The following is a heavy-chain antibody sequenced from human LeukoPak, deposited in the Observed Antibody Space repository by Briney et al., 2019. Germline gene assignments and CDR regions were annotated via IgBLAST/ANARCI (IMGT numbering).Heavy chain of an antibody. Sequence: GGPLRLSCAASGFTFSSYAMGWVRQAPGKGLEWVSAISGSGGSTYYADSVKGRFTISRDNSKNTLYLQMNGLRAEDTAVYYCAKEFSSSWPEEFDPWGQGTLVTVSS. CDR3: AKEFSSSWPEEFDP. V-gene: IGHV3-23*01. CDR1: GFTFSSYA. J-gene: IGHJ5*02. D-gene: IGHD6-13*01. CDR2: ISGSGGST.